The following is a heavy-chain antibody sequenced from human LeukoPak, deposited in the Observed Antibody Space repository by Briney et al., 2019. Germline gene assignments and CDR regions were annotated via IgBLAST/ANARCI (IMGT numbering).Heavy chain of an antibody. CDR3: ARTFRGGWFDP. D-gene: IGHD3-16*01. V-gene: IGHV3-66*01. J-gene: IGHJ5*02. Sequence: GGSLRLSCAASGFTVSSNYMSWVSQAPGKGLEWVSVIYSGGSTYYADSVKGRFTISRDNSKNTLYLQMNSLRAEDTAVYYCARTFRGGWFDPWGQGTLVTVSS. CDR1: GFTVSSNY. CDR2: IYSGGST.